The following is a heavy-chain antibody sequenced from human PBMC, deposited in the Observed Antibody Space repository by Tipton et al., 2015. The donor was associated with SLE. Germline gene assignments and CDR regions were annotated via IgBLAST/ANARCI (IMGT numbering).Heavy chain of an antibody. Sequence: SLRLSCAASGFTFSSYAMYWVRQAPGKGLEWVAVISYDGSNKYYADSVKGRFTISRDNSKNTLYLQMNSLRAEDTAVYYCARGRVDGDDEDYWGQGTLVTVSS. CDR1: GFTFSSYA. D-gene: IGHD4-17*01. V-gene: IGHV3-30-3*01. CDR3: ARGRVDGDDEDY. J-gene: IGHJ4*02. CDR2: ISYDGSNK.